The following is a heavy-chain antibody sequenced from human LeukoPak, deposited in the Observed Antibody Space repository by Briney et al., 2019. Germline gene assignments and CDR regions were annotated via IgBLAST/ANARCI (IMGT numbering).Heavy chain of an antibody. D-gene: IGHD3-3*01. Sequence: SVKVSCKASGGTFSSYAISWVRQAPGQGLEWMGGIIPIFGTANYAQKFKGRVTITADESTSTAYMELSSLRSEDTAVYYCARGPIFEPTAYYYYYYMDVWGKGTTVTVSS. CDR2: IIPIFGTA. CDR1: GGTFSSYA. CDR3: ARGPIFEPTAYYYYYYMDV. V-gene: IGHV1-69*13. J-gene: IGHJ6*03.